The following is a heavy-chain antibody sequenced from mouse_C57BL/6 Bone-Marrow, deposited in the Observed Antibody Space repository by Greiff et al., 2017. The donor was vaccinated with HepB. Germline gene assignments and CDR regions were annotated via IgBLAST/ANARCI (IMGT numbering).Heavy chain of an antibody. Sequence: LEESGAELVRPGPSVKVSCKASGYAFTNYLIEGVKQRPGQGLEWIGVINPGSGGTNYNEKFKGKATLTADKSSSTAYMQLSSLTSEDSAVYFCARLTTVVATDWGQGTTLTVSS. CDR2: INPGSGGT. CDR3: ARLTTVVATD. V-gene: IGHV1-54*01. CDR1: GYAFTNYL. D-gene: IGHD1-1*01. J-gene: IGHJ2*01.